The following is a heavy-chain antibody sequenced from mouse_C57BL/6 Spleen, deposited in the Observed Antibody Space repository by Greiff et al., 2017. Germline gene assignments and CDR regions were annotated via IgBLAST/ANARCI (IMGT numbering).Heavy chain of an antibody. V-gene: IGHV5-17*01. Sequence: EVMLVESGGGLVKPGGSLKLSCAASGFTFSDYGMHWVRQAPEQGLEWVAYISSGSSTIYYAETVKGRFPMSRDNAKNTLFLQMTRLRSEDTAMYYCARRNYYGSSWYFDYWGKGTTLTVSS. CDR3: ARRNYYGSSWYFDY. D-gene: IGHD1-1*01. CDR1: GFTFSDYG. J-gene: IGHJ2*01. CDR2: ISSGSSTI.